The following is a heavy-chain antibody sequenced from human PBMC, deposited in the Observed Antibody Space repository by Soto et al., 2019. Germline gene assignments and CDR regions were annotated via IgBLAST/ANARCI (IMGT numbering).Heavy chain of an antibody. V-gene: IGHV1-18*01. CDR1: GYTFTSYG. J-gene: IGHJ5*02. D-gene: IGHD3-10*01. CDR3: ARDPNVLLWFGEPIDP. CDR2: ISAYNGNT. Sequence: GASVKVSCKASGYTFTSYGISWVRQAPGQGLEWMGWISAYNGNTNYAQKLQGRVTMTTDTSTSTAYMELRSLRSDDTAVYYCARDPNVLLWFGEPIDPWGQGTLVSVSS.